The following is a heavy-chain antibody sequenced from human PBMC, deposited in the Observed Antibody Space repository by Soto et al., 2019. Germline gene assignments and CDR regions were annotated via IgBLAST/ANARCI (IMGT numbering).Heavy chain of an antibody. V-gene: IGHV4-59*06. CDR1: GGSISSYY. Sequence: SETLSLTCTVSGGSISSYYLSWIRQHPGKGLEWIGYIYYSGNTFYNPSLKSRVTISVDTSKNQFSLKLGSVTAADTAVYYCARGPPPPSDSYLHPYFDYWGQGTLVTVSS. CDR2: IYYSGNT. CDR3: ARGPPPPSDSYLHPYFDY. J-gene: IGHJ4*02. D-gene: IGHD2-21*01.